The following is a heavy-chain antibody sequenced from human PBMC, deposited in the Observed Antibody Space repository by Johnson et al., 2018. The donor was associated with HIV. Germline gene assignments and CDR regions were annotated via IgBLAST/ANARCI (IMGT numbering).Heavy chain of an antibody. Sequence: VQLVESGGGVIRPGGSLRLSCASSGFTFEDYGMSWVRQVPGKGLEWVSGINWSGGSTGYADSVKGRFTVSRDNAKKSLYLQMNSLRAEDTALYYCAKDIGDAFDIWGQGTMVTVSS. CDR2: INWSGGST. CDR3: AKDIGDAFDI. CDR1: GFTFEDYG. V-gene: IGHV3-20*04. D-gene: IGHD3-16*02. J-gene: IGHJ3*02.